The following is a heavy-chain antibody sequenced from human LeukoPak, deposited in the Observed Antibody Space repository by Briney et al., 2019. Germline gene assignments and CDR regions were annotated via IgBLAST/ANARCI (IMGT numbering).Heavy chain of an antibody. Sequence: GGSLRLSCAASGFTFSDYYMSWIRQAPGKGLEWVSYISSSGNTIYYADSVKGRFTISRDNAKNSLCLQMNSLRAEDTAVYYCAREGIWQQLDGYYFDYWGQRTLVTVSS. V-gene: IGHV3-11*04. D-gene: IGHD6-13*01. CDR1: GFTFSDYY. CDR2: ISSSGNTI. J-gene: IGHJ4*02. CDR3: AREGIWQQLDGYYFDY.